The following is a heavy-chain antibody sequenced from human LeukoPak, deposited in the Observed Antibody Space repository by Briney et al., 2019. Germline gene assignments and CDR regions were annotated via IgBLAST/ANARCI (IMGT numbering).Heavy chain of an antibody. D-gene: IGHD3-3*01. V-gene: IGHV3-7*03. CDR3: AKDHDYDFWSGCLDV. CDR2: IKQDGSEK. CDR1: GFTFSSYW. Sequence: GGSLRLSCAASGFTFSSYWMSWVRQAPGKGLEWVANIKQDGSEKYYVDSVKGRFTISRDNAKNSLYLQMNSLRAEDTAVYYCAKDHDYDFWSGCLDVWGKGTTVTVSS. J-gene: IGHJ6*04.